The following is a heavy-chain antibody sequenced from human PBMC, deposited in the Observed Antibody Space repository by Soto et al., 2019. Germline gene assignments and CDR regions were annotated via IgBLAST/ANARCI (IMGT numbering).Heavy chain of an antibody. J-gene: IGHJ4*02. CDR2: INSDGSYA. CDR1: GFNFSVYW. D-gene: IGHD4-17*01. Sequence: GGSLRLSCAASGFNFSVYWMHWVRQAPGKGLVWVSRINSDGSYASSADSVKGRLTISRDNAKNTLYLQLNSLRAEDTAVYYCARGGAYGDYRSDYWGQGTLVTVSS. CDR3: ARGGAYGDYRSDY. V-gene: IGHV3-74*01.